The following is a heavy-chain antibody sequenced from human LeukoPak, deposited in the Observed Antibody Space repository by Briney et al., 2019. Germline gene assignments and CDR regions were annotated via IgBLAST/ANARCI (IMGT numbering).Heavy chain of an antibody. J-gene: IGHJ4*02. CDR2: ISGSGGST. CDR3: AKQRWFGELVDY. Sequence: PGGSLRLSCAASGFTFSSYAMSWVRQAPGKGLEWVSAISGSGGSTYYADSVRGRFTISRDNSKNTLYLQVNSLRAEDTAVYYCAKQRWFGELVDYWGQGTLVTVSS. D-gene: IGHD3-10*01. CDR1: GFTFSSYA. V-gene: IGHV3-23*01.